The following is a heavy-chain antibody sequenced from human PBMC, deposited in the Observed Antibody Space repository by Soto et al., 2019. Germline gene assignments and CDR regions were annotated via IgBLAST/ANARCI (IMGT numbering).Heavy chain of an antibody. V-gene: IGHV1-18*01. CDR1: GYTFTSYG. Sequence: QVQLVQSGGEVKKPGASVKVSCKASGYTFTSYGISWVRQAPEQGLEWMGRISAYNGNTNYAQKLQDRVTMTTDTSTSTADMELRSLRSDDTAVYYWARVVGALGHWFDPWGQGTLVTVSS. D-gene: IGHD1-26*01. J-gene: IGHJ5*02. CDR3: ARVVGALGHWFDP. CDR2: ISAYNGNT.